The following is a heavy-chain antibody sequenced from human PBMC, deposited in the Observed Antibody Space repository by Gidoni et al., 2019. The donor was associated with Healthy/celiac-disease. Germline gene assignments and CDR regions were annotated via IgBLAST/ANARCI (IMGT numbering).Heavy chain of an antibody. D-gene: IGHD6-19*01. Sequence: EVQLVESGGGLVQPGGSLRLSCAASGFTFSRFWMSGVRQARGKGLEWVANIKQDGSEKYYVDSVKGRFTISRDNAKNSLYLQMNSLRAEDTAVYYCARDRGLAVAGHRWFDAFDIWGQGTMVTVSS. V-gene: IGHV3-7*03. CDR2: IKQDGSEK. CDR3: ARDRGLAVAGHRWFDAFDI. J-gene: IGHJ3*02. CDR1: GFTFSRFW.